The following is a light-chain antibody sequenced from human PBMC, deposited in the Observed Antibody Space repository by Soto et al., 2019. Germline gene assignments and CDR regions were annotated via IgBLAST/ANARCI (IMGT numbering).Light chain of an antibody. Sequence: DIHMTQSPSSLSGSVLGIGTMTVLASQTISSWLAWYQQKPGKAPKLLIYKASTLKSGVPSRFSGSGSGTEFTLTISSLQPHDFATYYCQHYHSYSEAFGQGTKVDIK. V-gene: IGKV1-5*03. J-gene: IGKJ1*01. CDR2: KAS. CDR3: QHYHSYSEA. CDR1: QTISSW.